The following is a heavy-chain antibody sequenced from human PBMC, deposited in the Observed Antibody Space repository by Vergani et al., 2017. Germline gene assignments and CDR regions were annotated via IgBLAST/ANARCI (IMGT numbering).Heavy chain of an antibody. CDR3: ASEGFDDNIRGTYRPPSYYGMGV. CDR2: VTPYNGNT. Sequence: VQSGDEVKTPGASVKVSCKTFGYRFINSGISWVRQAPGQGLEWVGWVTPYNGNTNYGQNIHSRVTMTTDTSTKTAYTQLWFLTFDDTACYYCASEGFDDNIRGTYRPPSYYGMGVWGQGTKVTVAS. D-gene: IGHD2/OR15-2a*01. J-gene: IGHJ6*02. CDR1: GYRFINSG. V-gene: IGHV1-18*01.